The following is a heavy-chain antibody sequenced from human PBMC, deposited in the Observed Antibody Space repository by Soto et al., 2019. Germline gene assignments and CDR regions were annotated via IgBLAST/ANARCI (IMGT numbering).Heavy chain of an antibody. Sequence: GGSLRLSCAASGFTIDTNYMNWVRQAPGKGLEWVSVIYSGGSTYYADSVQGRFTISRDSSRNTLYVEMSSLRAEDTAVYYCARGLLLAFDVWGQGTMVTVSS. J-gene: IGHJ3*01. CDR2: IYSGGST. CDR3: ARGLLLAFDV. V-gene: IGHV3-66*01. CDR1: GFTIDTNY.